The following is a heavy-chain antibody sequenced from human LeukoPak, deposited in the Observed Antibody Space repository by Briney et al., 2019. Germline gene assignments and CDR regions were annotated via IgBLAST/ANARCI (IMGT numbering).Heavy chain of an antibody. J-gene: IGHJ4*02. CDR1: GYSISSGYY. D-gene: IGHD2-21*01. V-gene: IGHV4-38-2*02. CDR2: IYHSGST. CDR3: ARASPPSLSLFQVALGAFDY. Sequence: PSETLSLTCTVSGYSISSGYYWGWIRQPPGKGLEWIGSIYHSGSTYYNPSLKSRVTISVDTSKNQFSLKLSSVTAADTAVYYCARASPPSLSLFQVALGAFDYWGQGTLVTVSS.